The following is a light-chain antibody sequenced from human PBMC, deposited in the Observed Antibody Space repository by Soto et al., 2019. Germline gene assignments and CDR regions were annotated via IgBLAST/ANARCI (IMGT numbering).Light chain of an antibody. CDR2: DAS. CDR1: QTISTY. CDR3: QQSDSTPYT. J-gene: IGKJ2*01. V-gene: IGKV1-39*01. Sequence: DIQMTQSPSSLSASVGDRVTITCRASQTISTYLNWYQQKPGKAPRLLIYDASSLLSGVPSRVRGSGSVTDFTLTSASLQPDDFSTYYCQQSDSTPYTFGQGTKVEI.